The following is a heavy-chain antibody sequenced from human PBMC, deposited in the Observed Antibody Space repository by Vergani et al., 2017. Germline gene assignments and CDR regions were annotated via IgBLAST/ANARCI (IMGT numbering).Heavy chain of an antibody. J-gene: IGHJ6*02. CDR3: ARDCTSGGCPDNYGMDV. Sequence: VQLVESGGGLVKPGGSLRLSCAASGFTFSDFSMSWVRQAPGKGLEWVAFICSSGPYINYADSVKGRFIISRDNTNNSLFLQSRSLRAEDAAVYYCARDCTSGGCPDNYGMDVWGQGATVTVSS. CDR1: GFTFSDFS. V-gene: IGHV3-21*06. CDR2: ICSSGPYI. D-gene: IGHD2-8*01.